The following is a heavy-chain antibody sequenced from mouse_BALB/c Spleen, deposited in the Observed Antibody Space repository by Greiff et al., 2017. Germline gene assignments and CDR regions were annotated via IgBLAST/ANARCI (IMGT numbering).Heavy chain of an antibody. Sequence: EVKLQESGAELVKPGASVKLSCTASGFNIKDTYMHWVKQRPEQGLEWIGRIDPANGNTKYDPKFQGKATITADTSSNTAYLQLSSLTSEDTAVYYCASSDEDYYAMDYWGQGTSVTVSS. D-gene: IGHD3-1*01. CDR2: IDPANGNT. J-gene: IGHJ4*01. V-gene: IGHV14-3*02. CDR3: ASSDEDYYAMDY. CDR1: GFNIKDTY.